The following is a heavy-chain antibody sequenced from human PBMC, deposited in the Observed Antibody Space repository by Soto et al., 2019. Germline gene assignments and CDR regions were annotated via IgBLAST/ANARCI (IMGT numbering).Heavy chain of an antibody. Sequence: GGSLRLSCAASGFTFSSYEMNWVRQAPGKGLEWVSYISSSGSTIYYADSVKGRFTISRDNAKNSLYLQMNSLRAEDTAVYYCARGNHQLYSSSHKYYYYGMDVWGQGTTVTVSS. J-gene: IGHJ6*02. CDR2: ISSSGSTI. V-gene: IGHV3-48*03. CDR1: GFTFSSYE. CDR3: ARGNHQLYSSSHKYYYYGMDV. D-gene: IGHD6-13*01.